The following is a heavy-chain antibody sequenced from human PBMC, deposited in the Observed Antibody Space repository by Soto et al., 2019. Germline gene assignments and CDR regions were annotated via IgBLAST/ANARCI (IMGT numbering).Heavy chain of an antibody. D-gene: IGHD3-22*01. Sequence: SETLSLTCAVSGGSISSGGYFWSWIRQPPGKGLEWIGYIYHSGSTYYNPSLKSRVTISVDRSKNQFSLKLSSVTAADTAVYYCARGVNYYDGSGDSWFAPWAQGTLVTVSS. CDR2: IYHSGST. V-gene: IGHV4-30-2*01. CDR3: ARGVNYYDGSGDSWFAP. J-gene: IGHJ5*02. CDR1: GGSISSGGYF.